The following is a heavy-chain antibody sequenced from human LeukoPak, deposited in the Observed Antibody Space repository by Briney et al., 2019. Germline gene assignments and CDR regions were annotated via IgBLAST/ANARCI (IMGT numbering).Heavy chain of an antibody. Sequence: PSETLSLTCTVSGGSISRSSYYWAWIRQPPGKGLEWIGSIYYSGSTYYNPSLKSRVTISVDTSKNQFSLKVSSMTAADTAVYYCARHLEVATILRTWFDSWGQGTRVTVSS. CDR1: GGSISRSSYY. D-gene: IGHD5-12*01. V-gene: IGHV4-39*01. J-gene: IGHJ5*01. CDR3: ARHLEVATILRTWFDS. CDR2: IYYSGST.